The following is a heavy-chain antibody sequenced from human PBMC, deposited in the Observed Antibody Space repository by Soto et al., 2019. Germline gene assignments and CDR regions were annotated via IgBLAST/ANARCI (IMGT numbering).Heavy chain of an antibody. CDR1: GFTLDDYA. V-gene: IGHV3-9*01. J-gene: IGHJ1*01. CDR2: INWNSGSI. CDR3: VKDESINWYSGHFRH. D-gene: IGHD6-13*01. Sequence: GRTLRLSCAASGFTLDDYAMHWVRHVQGKGLEWVSCINWNSGSIGYGDSVKGRFAISRDNAKNSLHLQMNSLSAEDTAFYYCVKDESINWYSGHFRHWGQGALVSVCS.